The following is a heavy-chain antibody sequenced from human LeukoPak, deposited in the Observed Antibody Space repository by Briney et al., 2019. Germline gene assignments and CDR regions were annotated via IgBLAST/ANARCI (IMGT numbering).Heavy chain of an antibody. CDR2: FFSSGYT. CDR3: AAKGNGYSGSYVFAH. V-gene: IGHV3-66*01. CDR1: GFSVSVNY. J-gene: IGHJ4*02. D-gene: IGHD1-26*01. Sequence: GGSLRLSCAASGFSVSVNYMSWVRQAPGKGLEWVSVFFSSGYTKYADSVKGRFTISRDNSENTLNLQMNSLRAEDTAVYYCAAKGNGYSGSYVFAHWGQGILVTVSS.